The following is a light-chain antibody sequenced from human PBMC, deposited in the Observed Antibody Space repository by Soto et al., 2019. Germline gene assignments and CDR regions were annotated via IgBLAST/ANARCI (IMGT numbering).Light chain of an antibody. J-gene: IGLJ2*01. CDR3: SSYTSSSPLV. Sequence: QSALTQPASVSGSPGQSIAVSCTGSSSDFGGSKSVSWYQHHPGRAPKLMIYDVNNRPSGVSNRFSGSKSGNTASLTISGLQAEDEADYYCSSYTSSSPLVFGGGTKLT. CDR2: DVN. V-gene: IGLV2-14*03. CDR1: SSDFGGSKS.